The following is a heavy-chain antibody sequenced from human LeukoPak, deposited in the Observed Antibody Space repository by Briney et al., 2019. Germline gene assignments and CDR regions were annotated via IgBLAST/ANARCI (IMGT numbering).Heavy chain of an antibody. CDR3: ARVGSNCGGDCYPYAFDV. Sequence: PGGSLGLSCAASGFIFSNYWMYWVRQAPGRGLVRVSHINSDGSSTTYADSVKGRFTVSRDNAKNTLYLEMNSLSAEDTAVYYCARVGSNCGGDCYPYAFDVWGQGTVVTVSS. CDR1: GFIFSNYW. J-gene: IGHJ3*01. D-gene: IGHD2-21*02. CDR2: INSDGSST. V-gene: IGHV3-74*01.